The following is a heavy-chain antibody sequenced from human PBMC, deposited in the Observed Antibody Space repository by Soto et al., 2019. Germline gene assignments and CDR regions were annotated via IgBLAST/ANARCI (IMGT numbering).Heavy chain of an antibody. V-gene: IGHV4-31*03. CDR1: GGSISSGGYY. CDR2: IYYSGST. Sequence: QVQLQEPGPGLVKPSQTLSLTCTVSGGSISSGGYYWSWFCQHPGKGLEWIGYIYYSGSTYYNPSLKSRVTISVDTSKNQSSPKLSSVTAADTAVYYCAREAVDTSFGLVNRRYGMDVWGQGTTVTVSS. CDR3: AREAVDTSFGLVNRRYGMDV. D-gene: IGHD3-3*01. J-gene: IGHJ6*02.